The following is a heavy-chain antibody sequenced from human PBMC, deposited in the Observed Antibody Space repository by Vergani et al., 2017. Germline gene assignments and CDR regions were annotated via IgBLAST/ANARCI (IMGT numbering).Heavy chain of an antibody. CDR3: ARYKGGYENFDY. D-gene: IGHD5-12*01. CDR1: GGSISSSSYY. CDR2: IYYSGST. Sequence: QVQLQESGPGLVKPSETLSLTCTVSGGSISSSSYYWGWIRQPPGKGLEWIGSIYYSGSTYYNPSLKSRVTISVDTSKNQFSLKLSSVTAADTAVYYCARYKGGYENFDYWGQGTLVTVSS. V-gene: IGHV4-39*01. J-gene: IGHJ4*02.